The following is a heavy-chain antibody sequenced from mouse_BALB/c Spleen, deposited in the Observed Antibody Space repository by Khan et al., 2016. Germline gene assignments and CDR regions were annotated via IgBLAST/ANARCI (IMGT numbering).Heavy chain of an antibody. CDR2: INYSGST. D-gene: IGHD2-3*01. CDR3: ARCDGYYFAY. Sequence: EVQLQESGPSLVKPSQTLSLTCSVTGDSLTSGYWNWIRKFPGNKLEYMGYINYSGSTYYDPSLKSRISIPRDTSKNQYYLQFTSVTTEDTATDYCARCDGYYFAYWGQGTTLTVSA. J-gene: IGHJ2*01. CDR1: GDSLTSGY. V-gene: IGHV3-8*02.